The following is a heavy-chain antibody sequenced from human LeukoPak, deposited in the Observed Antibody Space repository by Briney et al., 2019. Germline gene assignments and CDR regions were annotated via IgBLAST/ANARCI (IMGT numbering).Heavy chain of an antibody. CDR1: GFTFSSYG. Sequence: GRSLRLSCAASGFTFSSYGMHWVRQAPGKGLEWVAVISYDGSNKYYADSVKGRFTISRDNSKNTLYLQMNSLRAEDTAVYYCAKDPEQQLVLDYWGQGTLVTVSS. J-gene: IGHJ4*02. CDR3: AKDPEQQLVLDY. CDR2: ISYDGSNK. V-gene: IGHV3-30*18. D-gene: IGHD6-13*01.